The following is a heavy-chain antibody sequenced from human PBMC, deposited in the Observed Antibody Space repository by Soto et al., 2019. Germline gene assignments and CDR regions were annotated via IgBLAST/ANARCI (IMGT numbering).Heavy chain of an antibody. CDR1: GGTFSSYA. CDR3: ARVLGYSGSSYDAFDI. Sequence: QVQLVQSGAEVKKPGSSVKVSCKASGGTFSSYAISWVRQAPGQGLEWMGGIIPIFGTANYAQKFQGRVTIAADKSTSTAYMELSSLRSEDTAVYYCARVLGYSGSSYDAFDIWGQGTMFTVSS. J-gene: IGHJ3*02. D-gene: IGHD1-26*01. V-gene: IGHV1-69*06. CDR2: IIPIFGTA.